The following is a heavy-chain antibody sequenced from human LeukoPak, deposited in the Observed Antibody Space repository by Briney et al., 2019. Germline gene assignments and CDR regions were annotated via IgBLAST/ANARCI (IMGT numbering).Heavy chain of an antibody. D-gene: IGHD1-1*01. Sequence: SETLSLTCTVSGGSISSYYWSWIRQPPGKGLEWIGYIYYSGRTNYNPSLKSRVTITVDTSKNQFSLKLSSVTAADTAVYYCARHMGLGYTYFYPYFDYWGQGTLVTVSS. CDR3: ARHMGLGYTYFYPYFDY. V-gene: IGHV4-59*08. J-gene: IGHJ4*01. CDR2: IYYSGRT. CDR1: GGSISSYY.